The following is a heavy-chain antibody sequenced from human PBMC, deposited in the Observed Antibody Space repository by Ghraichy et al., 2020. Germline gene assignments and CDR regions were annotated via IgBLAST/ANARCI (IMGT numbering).Heavy chain of an antibody. J-gene: IGHJ6*02. Sequence: SVKVSCKASGGTFSSYAISWVRQAPGQGLEWMGGIIPIFGTANYAQKFQGRVTITADESTSTAYMKLSSLRSEDTAVYYCARYLTAMTTVTTALPSYYYYGMDVWGQGTTVTVSS. CDR1: GGTFSSYA. V-gene: IGHV1-69*13. CDR3: ARYLTAMTTVTTALPSYYYYGMDV. CDR2: IIPIFGTA. D-gene: IGHD4-17*01.